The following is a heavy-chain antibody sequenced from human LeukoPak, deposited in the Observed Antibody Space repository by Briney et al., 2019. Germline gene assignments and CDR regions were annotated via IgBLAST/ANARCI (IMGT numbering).Heavy chain of an antibody. V-gene: IGHV3-7*01. Sequence: PGGSLRLSCAASGFIFENYWMNWVRQAPGKGLEWVANIEQDGSEKYYVDSVKGRFTISRDNSKNTLYLQMNSLRAEDTAVYYCARDRYYGSGSYGHSNAFDIWGQGTMVTVSS. CDR1: GFIFENYW. J-gene: IGHJ3*02. D-gene: IGHD3-10*01. CDR3: ARDRYYGSGSYGHSNAFDI. CDR2: IEQDGSEK.